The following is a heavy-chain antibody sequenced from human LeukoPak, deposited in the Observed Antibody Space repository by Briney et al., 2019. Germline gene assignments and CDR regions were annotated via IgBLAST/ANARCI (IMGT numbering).Heavy chain of an antibody. D-gene: IGHD3-9*01. J-gene: IGHJ5*02. V-gene: IGHV1-69*06. CDR2: IIPIFGAA. CDR1: GGTFSNYA. CDR3: ASEPPFYDILTAYSPYP. Sequence: ASVKVSCKASGGTFSNYAISWARQAPGQGLEWMGGIIPIFGAANYAQKFQGRVTITADKSTSTAYMELSSLRSEDTAVYYCASEPPFYDILTAYSPYPWGQGTLVTVSS.